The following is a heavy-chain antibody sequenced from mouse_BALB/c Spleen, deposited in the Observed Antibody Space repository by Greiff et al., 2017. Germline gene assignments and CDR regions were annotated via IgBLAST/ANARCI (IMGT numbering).Heavy chain of an antibody. Sequence: QVQLQQSGAELMKPGASVKISCKATGYTFSSYWIEWVKQRPGHGLEWIGEILPGSGSTNYNEKFKGKATFTADTSSNTAYMQLSSLTSEDSAVYYCARSNSLLRLRAWFAYWGQGTLVTVSA. CDR2: ILPGSGST. CDR3: ARSNSLLRLRAWFAY. J-gene: IGHJ3*01. D-gene: IGHD1-2*01. CDR1: GYTFSSYW. V-gene: IGHV1-9*01.